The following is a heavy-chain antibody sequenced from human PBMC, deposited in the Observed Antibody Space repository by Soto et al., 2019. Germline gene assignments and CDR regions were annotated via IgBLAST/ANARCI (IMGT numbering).Heavy chain of an antibody. CDR1: GGSFSGYY. D-gene: IGHD2-15*01. CDR2: INHRGST. Sequence: SETLSLTCAVYGGSFSGYYWSGIRQPPGKGLEWIGEINHRGSTNYNPSLKSRVTISVDTSKTQFSLKLSSVPAADTAVYYCARRRPRGKAAYGYWGQGTLVTVSS. CDR3: ARRRPRGKAAYGY. J-gene: IGHJ4*02. V-gene: IGHV4-34*01.